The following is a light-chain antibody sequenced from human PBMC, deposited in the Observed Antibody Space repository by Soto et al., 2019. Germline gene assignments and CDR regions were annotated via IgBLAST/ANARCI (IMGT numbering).Light chain of an antibody. CDR3: QQGYTYSIT. Sequence: DIQLTQSPSTLSASVGDRVTITCRASQSIGKHLNWYQQKPGKAPKFLIYAASSLQSGVPSRFSGSGSGTEFTLTINSLQPEDFATYYCQQGYTYSITFGQGTRLEIK. J-gene: IGKJ5*01. V-gene: IGKV1-39*01. CDR1: QSIGKH. CDR2: AAS.